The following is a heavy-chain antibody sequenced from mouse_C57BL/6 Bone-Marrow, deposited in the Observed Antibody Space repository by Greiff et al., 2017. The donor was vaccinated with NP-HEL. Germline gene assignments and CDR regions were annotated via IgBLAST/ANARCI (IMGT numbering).Heavy chain of an antibody. CDR1: GYSFTDYN. J-gene: IGHJ4*01. CDR3: ASRRLLSSYAMDY. V-gene: IGHV1-39*01. D-gene: IGHD2-1*01. Sequence: IQLQQSGPELVKPGASVKISCKASGYSFTDYNMNWVKQSNGKSLEWIGVINPNYGTTSYNQKFKGKATLTVDQSSSTAYMQLNSLTSEDSAVYYCASRRLLSSYAMDYWGQGTSVTVSS. CDR2: INPNYGTT.